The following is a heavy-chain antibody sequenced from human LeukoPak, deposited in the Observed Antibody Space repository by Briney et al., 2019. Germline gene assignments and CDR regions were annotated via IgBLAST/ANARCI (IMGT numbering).Heavy chain of an antibody. V-gene: IGHV3-23*01. J-gene: IGHJ4*02. CDR1: GFTFSSYG. CDR2: ISGSGGST. D-gene: IGHD3-22*01. CDR3: AKAPNAYDSSGYYFGYFDY. Sequence: PGGTLRLSCAASGFTFSSYGMSWVRQAPGKGLEWVSAISGSGGSTYYADSVKGRFTISRDNSKSTLYLQMNSLRAEDTAVYYCAKAPNAYDSSGYYFGYFDYWGQGTLVTVSS.